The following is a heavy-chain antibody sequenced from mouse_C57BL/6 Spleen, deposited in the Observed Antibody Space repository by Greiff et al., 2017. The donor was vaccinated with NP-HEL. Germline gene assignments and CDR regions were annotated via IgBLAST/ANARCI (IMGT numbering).Heavy chain of an antibody. CDR3: ARGPKFGYAMDY. V-gene: IGHV3-1*01. CDR1: GYSITSGYD. J-gene: IGHJ4*01. CDR2: ISYSGST. Sequence: EVQVVESGPGMVKPSQSLSLTCTVTGYSITSGYDWHWIRHFPGNKLEWMGYISYSGSTNYNPSLKSRISITHDTSKNHFFLKLNSVTTEDTATYYCARGPKFGYAMDYWGQGTSVTVSS.